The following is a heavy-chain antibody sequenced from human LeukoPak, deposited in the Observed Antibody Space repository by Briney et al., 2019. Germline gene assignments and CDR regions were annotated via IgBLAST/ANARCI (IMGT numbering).Heavy chain of an antibody. Sequence: PGGSLRLSCAASGFTFSNYPLHWVRQAPGKGLEWVAVISYDGSNKYYADSVKGRFTISRDNSKNTLYLQMNSLRAEDTAVYYCAKDHCGGDCSLFDYWGQGTLVTVSS. CDR2: ISYDGSNK. J-gene: IGHJ4*02. CDR3: AKDHCGGDCSLFDY. D-gene: IGHD2-21*02. V-gene: IGHV3-30*04. CDR1: GFTFSNYP.